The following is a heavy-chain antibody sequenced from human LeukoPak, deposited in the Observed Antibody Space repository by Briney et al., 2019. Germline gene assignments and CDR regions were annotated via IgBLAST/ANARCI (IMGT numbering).Heavy chain of an antibody. J-gene: IGHJ4*02. Sequence: SVKVCCKASGGTFSSYAISWVRQAPGQGLEWMGGIIPIFGTANYAQKLQGRVTMTTDTSTSTAYMELRSLRSDDTAVYYCARDIEYYDILTGYSYFDYWGQGTLVTVSS. CDR3: ARDIEYYDILTGYSYFDY. D-gene: IGHD3-9*01. CDR2: IIPIFGTA. V-gene: IGHV1-69*05. CDR1: GGTFSSYA.